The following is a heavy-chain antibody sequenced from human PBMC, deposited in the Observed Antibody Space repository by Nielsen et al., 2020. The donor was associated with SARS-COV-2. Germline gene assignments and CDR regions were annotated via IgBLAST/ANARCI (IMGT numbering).Heavy chain of an antibody. J-gene: IGHJ4*02. Sequence: GESLKISCKGSGYSFTSYWIGWVRQMPGKGLEWMGIIYRGDSDTRYSPSFQGQVTISADKSISTACLQWSSLKASDTAMYYCARQAYHYGSGSYYFDYWGQGTLVTVSS. V-gene: IGHV5-51*01. D-gene: IGHD3-10*01. CDR3: ARQAYHYGSGSYYFDY. CDR1: GYSFTSYW. CDR2: IYRGDSDT.